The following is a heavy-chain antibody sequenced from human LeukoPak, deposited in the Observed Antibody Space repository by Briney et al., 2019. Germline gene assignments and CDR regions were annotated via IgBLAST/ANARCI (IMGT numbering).Heavy chain of an antibody. CDR1: GGSMNSYY. Sequence: PAETLSLTCTASGGSMNSYYWSWVRHPAGQGLEYVGGVYSSRTANYTPSLNTRITMSLDTSRNQFSLKMNSVTAADTAVYYCARGAVGATPHVAFDIWGQGAMVTVSS. J-gene: IGHJ3*02. CDR2: VYSSRTA. V-gene: IGHV4-4*07. CDR3: ARGAVGATPHVAFDI. D-gene: IGHD1-26*01.